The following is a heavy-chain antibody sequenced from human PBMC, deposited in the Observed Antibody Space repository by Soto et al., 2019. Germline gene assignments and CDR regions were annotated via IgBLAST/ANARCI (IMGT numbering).Heavy chain of an antibody. CDR3: ARHRDAFSLTFDY. J-gene: IGHJ4*02. CDR1: GFTVSTNY. Sequence: EVQLVETGGGLIQPGGSLRLSCAVSGFTVSTNYMSWVRQAPGNGLEWVSALYSGGSTYYAASVKGRFTISRDNSKNTLHLQMNSLRAEDTALYYCARHRDAFSLTFDYLGQGTLVTVSS. D-gene: IGHD3-3*02. V-gene: IGHV3-53*02. CDR2: LYSGGST.